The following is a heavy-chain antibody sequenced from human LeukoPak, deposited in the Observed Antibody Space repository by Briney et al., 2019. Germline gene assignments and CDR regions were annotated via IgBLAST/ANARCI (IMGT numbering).Heavy chain of an antibody. D-gene: IGHD2-15*01. J-gene: IGHJ4*02. V-gene: IGHV4-61*05. CDR1: GGSISSSSYY. CDR2: IYYSGST. Sequence: SETLSLTCIVSGGSISSSSYYWDWIRQPPGRGLEWIGYIYYSGSTNYNPSLKSRVTISVDMSKNQFSLKLRSVTAADTAVYYCARDQRWFDYWGQGTLVTVSS. CDR3: ARDQRWFDY.